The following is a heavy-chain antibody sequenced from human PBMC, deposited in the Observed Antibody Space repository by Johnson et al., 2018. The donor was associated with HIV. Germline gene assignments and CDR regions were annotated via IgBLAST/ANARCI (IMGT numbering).Heavy chain of an antibody. CDR2: IYSGGST. V-gene: IGHV3-66*02. J-gene: IGHJ3*02. D-gene: IGHD6-19*01. CDR1: GFTVSTNY. Sequence: VQVVESGGGLVQPGGSLRLSCAASGFTVSTNYMSWVRQAPGKGLEWVSVIYSGGSTYYADSVKGRFTISRDNAKNTLYLQMNSLRAEDTAVYYWAREGGQWLDPPLAFDIWGQGTMVTVSS. CDR3: AREGGQWLDPPLAFDI.